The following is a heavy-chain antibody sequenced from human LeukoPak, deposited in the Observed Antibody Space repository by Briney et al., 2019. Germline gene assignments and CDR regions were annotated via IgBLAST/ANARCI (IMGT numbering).Heavy chain of an antibody. D-gene: IGHD2/OR15-2a*01. CDR1: GGSFSGYY. CDR2: INHSGST. V-gene: IGHV4-34*01. CDR3: ARGLNIGKLDY. J-gene: IGHJ4*02. Sequence: PSETLSLTCAVDGGSFSGYYWSWIRQPPGKGLEWTGDINHSGSTNYNPSLKSRVTISVDTSKNQFSLKLSSVTAADTAVYYCARGLNIGKLDYWGQGTVVTVSS.